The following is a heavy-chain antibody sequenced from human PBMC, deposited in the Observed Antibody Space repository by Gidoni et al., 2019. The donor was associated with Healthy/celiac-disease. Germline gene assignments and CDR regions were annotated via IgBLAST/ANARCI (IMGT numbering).Heavy chain of an antibody. CDR1: GFTFSSYA. V-gene: IGHV3-23*01. CDR3: AKDRGSGSYGWGGFDY. D-gene: IGHD1-26*01. J-gene: IGHJ4*02. CDR2: ISGSGGST. Sequence: ESGGGLVQPGGSLRLSCAASGFTFSSYAMSWVRQAPGKGLEWVSAISGSGGSTYYADSVKGRFTISRDNSKNTLYLQMNSLRAEDTAVYYCAKDRGSGSYGWGGFDYWGQGTLVTVSS.